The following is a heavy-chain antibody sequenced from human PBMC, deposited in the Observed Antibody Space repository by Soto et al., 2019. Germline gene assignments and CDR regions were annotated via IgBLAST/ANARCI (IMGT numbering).Heavy chain of an antibody. V-gene: IGHV1-46*01. Sequence: ASVKVSCTASGYTFTSYYMHWVRQAPGQGLEWMGIINPSGGSTSYAQKFEGRVTMTRDTSTSTVYMELSSLRSEDTAVYYCARDVADTAMVSVYYYYYYGMDVWGQGTTVTVSS. CDR1: GYTFTSYY. CDR3: ARDVADTAMVSVYYYYYYGMDV. J-gene: IGHJ6*02. CDR2: INPSGGST. D-gene: IGHD5-18*01.